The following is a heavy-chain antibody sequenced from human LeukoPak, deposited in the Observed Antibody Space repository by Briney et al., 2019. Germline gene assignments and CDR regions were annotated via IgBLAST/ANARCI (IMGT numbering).Heavy chain of an antibody. CDR1: GYTFTGYY. Sequence: GASVKASCKASGYTFTGYYMHWVRQAPGQGLEWMGWINPNSGGTNYAQKFQGRVTMTRDTSISTAYMELSRLRSDDTAVYYCAREITMIVVAMGYWGQGTLVTVSS. J-gene: IGHJ4*02. CDR2: INPNSGGT. CDR3: AREITMIVVAMGY. D-gene: IGHD3-22*01. V-gene: IGHV1-2*02.